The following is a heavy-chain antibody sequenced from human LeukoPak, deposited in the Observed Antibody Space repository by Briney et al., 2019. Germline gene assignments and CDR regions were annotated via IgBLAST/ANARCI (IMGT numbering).Heavy chain of an antibody. Sequence: GGSLRLSCAASGFTFSTYGMHWVRQAPGKGLEWVAFIGHDGTKIYYADFVQGRFTISRDNSKNTLYLEMNSLSGEDTALYYCAKDHVTWGNRYFDHWGQGTLGTVSS. CDR1: GFTFSTYG. CDR2: IGHDGTKI. CDR3: AKDHVTWGNRYFDH. V-gene: IGHV3-30*02. J-gene: IGHJ4*02. D-gene: IGHD3-16*01.